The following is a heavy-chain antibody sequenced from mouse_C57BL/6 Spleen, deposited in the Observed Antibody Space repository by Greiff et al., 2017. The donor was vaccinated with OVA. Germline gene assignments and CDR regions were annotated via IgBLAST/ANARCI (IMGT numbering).Heavy chain of an antibody. D-gene: IGHD1-1*02. Sequence: VQLQQSGPELVKPGASVKISCKASGYTFTDYYMNWVKQSHGKSLEWIGDINPNNGGTSYNQKFKGKATLTVDKSSSTAYMELRSLTSEDSAVYYCIYGRDDWGQGTSVTVSS. V-gene: IGHV1-26*01. CDR1: GYTFTDYY. CDR2: INPNNGGT. J-gene: IGHJ4*01. CDR3: IYGRDD.